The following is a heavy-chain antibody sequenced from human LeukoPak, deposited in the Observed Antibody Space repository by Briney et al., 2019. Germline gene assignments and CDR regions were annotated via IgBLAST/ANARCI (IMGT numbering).Heavy chain of an antibody. D-gene: IGHD5-12*01. V-gene: IGHV3-9*01. CDR1: GFTFNNYA. J-gene: IGHJ5*02. Sequence: PGGSLRLSCAASGFTFNNYAMNWVRQAPGKGLEWVSGISWNSGSIGYADSVKGRFTISRDNAKNSLYLQMNSLRAEDTALYYCAKEGYSGYDAYNWFDPWGQGTLVTVSS. CDR3: AKEGYSGYDAYNWFDP. CDR2: ISWNSGSI.